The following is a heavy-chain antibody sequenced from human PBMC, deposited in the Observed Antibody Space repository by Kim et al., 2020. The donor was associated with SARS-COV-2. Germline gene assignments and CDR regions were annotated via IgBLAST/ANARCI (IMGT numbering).Heavy chain of an antibody. D-gene: IGHD6-19*01. Sequence: GGSLRLSCAASGFTFSTYAMSWVRQAPGMGLEWVSTIYSGGSSTFYADSVKGRFTISRDNSKNTLYLQINSLRAEDTAVYYCATTTRGWIFDYCGQGTMV. V-gene: IGHV3-23*03. J-gene: IGHJ4*02. CDR2: IYSGGSST. CDR3: ATTTRGWIFDY. CDR1: GFTFSTYA.